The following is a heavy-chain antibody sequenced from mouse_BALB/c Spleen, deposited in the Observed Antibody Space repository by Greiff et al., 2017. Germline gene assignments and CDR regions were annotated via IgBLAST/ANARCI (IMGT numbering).Heavy chain of an antibody. V-gene: IGHV7-3*02. CDR1: GFTFTDYY. Sequence: EVQLVESGGGLVQPGGSLRLSCATSGFTFTDYYMSWVRQPPGKALEWLGFIRNKANGYTTEYSASVKGRFTISRDNSQSILYLQMNTLRAEDSATYYCARDGKIEGYYAMDYWGQGTSVTVSS. CDR3: ARDGKIEGYYAMDY. CDR2: IRNKANGYTT. J-gene: IGHJ4*01.